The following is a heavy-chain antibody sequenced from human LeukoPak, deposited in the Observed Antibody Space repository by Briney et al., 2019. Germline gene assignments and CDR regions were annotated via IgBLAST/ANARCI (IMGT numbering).Heavy chain of an antibody. V-gene: IGHV3-23*01. D-gene: IGHD2-2*01. CDR3: AKKRGYCSSTSCYLYYYYMDV. CDR2: ISGSGGST. J-gene: IGHJ6*03. CDR1: GFTFSSYA. Sequence: GGSLRLSCAASGFTFSSYAMSWVRQAPGKGLEWVSAISGSGGSTYYADSVKGRFTISRDNSKNTLYLQMNSLRAEDTAVSYCAKKRGYCSSTSCYLYYYYMDVWGKGTTVTVSS.